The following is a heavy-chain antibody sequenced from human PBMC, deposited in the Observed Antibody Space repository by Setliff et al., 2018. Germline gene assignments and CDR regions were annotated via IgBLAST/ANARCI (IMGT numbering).Heavy chain of an antibody. V-gene: IGHV1-2*02. Sequence: ASVKVSCKASGYTFTDYYVHWVRQAPGQGPEWMGWINPNTSATHSTQKFQGRVTMTRDTSITTAYMELSSLGSDDTAVYYCARPATPAMGDYYFDSWGQGTLVTVSS. CDR1: GYTFTDYY. J-gene: IGHJ4*02. D-gene: IGHD2-15*01. CDR3: ARPATPAMGDYYFDS. CDR2: INPNTSAT.